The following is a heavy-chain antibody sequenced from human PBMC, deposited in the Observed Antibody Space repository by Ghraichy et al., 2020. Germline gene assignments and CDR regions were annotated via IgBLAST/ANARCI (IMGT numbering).Heavy chain of an antibody. J-gene: IGHJ4*02. CDR1: GFTFSNYA. V-gene: IGHV3-23*01. CDR2: ISGSGGST. Sequence: GGSLRLSCAASGFTFSNYAMNWVRQAPGKGLEWVSGISGSGGSTYYADSVKGRFTISRDNSKNTLNLQMNSLRAEDTAVYYCAKVNCSSTSCYDPAFDYWGQETLVAVSS. CDR3: AKVNCSSTSCYDPAFDY. D-gene: IGHD2-2*01.